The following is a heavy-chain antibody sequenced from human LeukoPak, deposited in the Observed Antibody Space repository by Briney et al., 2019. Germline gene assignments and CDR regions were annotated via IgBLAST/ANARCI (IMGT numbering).Heavy chain of an antibody. J-gene: IGHJ4*02. Sequence: EGSLRLSCAASGFTFSTYWMNWVRQAPGKGLEWVSYISSSGSTIYYADSVKGRFTISRDNAKNSLYLQMNSLRAEDTAVYYCARDRGSGYYFDYWGQGTLVTVSS. V-gene: IGHV3-48*04. CDR1: GFTFSTYW. CDR2: ISSSGSTI. D-gene: IGHD3-3*01. CDR3: ARDRGSGYYFDY.